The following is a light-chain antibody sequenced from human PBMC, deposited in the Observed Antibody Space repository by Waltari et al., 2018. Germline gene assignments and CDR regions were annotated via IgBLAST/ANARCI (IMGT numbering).Light chain of an antibody. CDR3: QQRSDRPPVS. CDR1: QTVGTY. V-gene: IGKV3-11*01. J-gene: IGKJ2*03. CDR2: DAS. Sequence: EIVLTQSPGTLSLSPGERATLSCGASQTVGTYLAWYQQKPGQAPRLLIYDASHRATGISARFSGSGSGTDFTLTISSLEPGDSAVYYCQQRSDRPPVSFGQGTKLEIK.